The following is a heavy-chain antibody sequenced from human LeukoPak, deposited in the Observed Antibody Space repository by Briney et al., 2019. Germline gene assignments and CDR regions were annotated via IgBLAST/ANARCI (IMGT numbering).Heavy chain of an antibody. CDR3: ARDRKNYDFWSGEGFDP. V-gene: IGHV1-8*02. Sequence: ASVKVSCKASGYTFTGYYMHWVRQAPGQGLEWMGWMNPNSGNTGYAQKFQGRVTMTRNTSISTAYMELSSLRSEDTAVYYCARDRKNYDFWSGEGFDPWGQGTLVTVSS. J-gene: IGHJ5*02. CDR1: GYTFTGYY. CDR2: MNPNSGNT. D-gene: IGHD3-3*01.